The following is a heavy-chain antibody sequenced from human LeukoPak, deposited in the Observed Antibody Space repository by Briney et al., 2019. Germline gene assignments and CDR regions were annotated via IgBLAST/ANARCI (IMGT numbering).Heavy chain of an antibody. J-gene: IGHJ4*02. CDR3: AKDQARQWLVPIWGLFDY. Sequence: SGGSLRLSCAASGFTFSSYAMSWVRQAPGKGLEWVSAISGSGGSTYYADSVKGRFTISRDNSKNTLYLQMNSLRAEDTAVYYCAKDQARQWLVPIWGLFDYWGQGTLVTVSS. CDR2: ISGSGGST. D-gene: IGHD6-19*01. V-gene: IGHV3-23*01. CDR1: GFTFSSYA.